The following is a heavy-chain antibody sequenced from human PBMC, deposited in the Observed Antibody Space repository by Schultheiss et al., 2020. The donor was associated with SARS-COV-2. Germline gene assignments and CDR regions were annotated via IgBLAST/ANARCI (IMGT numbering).Heavy chain of an antibody. V-gene: IGHV3-23*01. J-gene: IGHJ4*02. D-gene: IGHD2-21*01. CDR3: AKDRGAVGGD. Sequence: GESLKISCAASGFVFSNYAMTWVRQAPGKGLEWVSGISAGGVNTYYADSVKGRFTIARDNSKNMVYLQMNSLRVEDTAVYYCAKDRGAVGGDWGRGTLVTVSS. CDR1: GFVFSNYA. CDR2: ISAGGVNT.